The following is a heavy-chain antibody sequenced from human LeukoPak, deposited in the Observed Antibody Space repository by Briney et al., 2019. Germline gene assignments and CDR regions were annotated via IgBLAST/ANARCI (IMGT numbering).Heavy chain of an antibody. J-gene: IGHJ4*02. D-gene: IGHD3-22*01. CDR2: INPDSGGT. CDR1: GYTFTGYY. V-gene: IGHV1-2*02. CDR3: YYRVSSGYLT. Sequence: ASVKVSCKASGYTFTGYYMHWVRQAPGQGLEWMGWINPDSGGTYYAQKFQGRVSMTRDTSISTAYMELSSLRSDDTAVYYCYYRVSSGYLTWGQGTLVAVSS.